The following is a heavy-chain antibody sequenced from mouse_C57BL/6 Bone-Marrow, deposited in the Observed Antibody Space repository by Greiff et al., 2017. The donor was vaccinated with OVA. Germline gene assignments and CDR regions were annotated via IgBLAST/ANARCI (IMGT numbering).Heavy chain of an antibody. Sequence: VQLQQPGAELVMPGASVKLSCKASGYTFTSYWMHWVKQRPGQGLEWIGEIDPSDSYTNYNQKFKGKSTLTVDKSSSTAYMQLSSLTSEDAAVFYCARSLLPRSGYWSQGTTLTVSS. CDR1: GYTFTSYW. CDR2: IDPSDSYT. J-gene: IGHJ2*01. V-gene: IGHV1-69*01. D-gene: IGHD1-2*01. CDR3: ARSLLPRSGY.